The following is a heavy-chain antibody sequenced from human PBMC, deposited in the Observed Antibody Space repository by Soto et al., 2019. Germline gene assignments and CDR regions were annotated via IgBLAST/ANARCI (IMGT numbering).Heavy chain of an antibody. J-gene: IGHJ6*01. CDR2: ISGRTGST. V-gene: IGHV3-23*01. CDR3: AREIVEVCARYFYYGLDI. D-gene: IGHD2-21*01. CDR1: GFTFSLHA. Sequence: GGSLRLSCAVSGFTFSLHAMTWVRQAPGKGLEWVASISGRTGSTAYVDSVKGRCTISRDTSENTLYLQMRSLRVEDTALYFCAREIVEVCARYFYYGLDIWEQGTTVTVS.